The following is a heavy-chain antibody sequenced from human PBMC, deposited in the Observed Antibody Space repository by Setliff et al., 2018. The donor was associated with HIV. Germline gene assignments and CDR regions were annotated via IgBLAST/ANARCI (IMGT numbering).Heavy chain of an antibody. CDR1: GYTFTSYA. CDR3: ARGKGSSGYYYYYGMDV. CDR2: INAGNGNT. D-gene: IGHD3-10*01. J-gene: IGHJ6*02. Sequence: GASVKVSCKASGYTFTSYAMHWVRQAPGQRLEWMGWINAGNGNTKYSQKFQGRVTITRDTSASTAYMELSSPRSEDTAVYYCARGKGSSGYYYYYGMDVWGQGTTVTVSS. V-gene: IGHV1-3*01.